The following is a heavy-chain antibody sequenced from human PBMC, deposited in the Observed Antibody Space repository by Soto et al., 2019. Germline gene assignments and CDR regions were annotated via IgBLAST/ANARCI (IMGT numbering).Heavy chain of an antibody. CDR3: ARDLYPLAYYFDY. CDR1: GYTFTNHG. CDR2: ISGHNGNT. Sequence: RASVKVSCKASGYTFTNHGISWARQAPGQGLEWLGWISGHNGNTKYAQRLQGRVTMTTDTSTSTAYMELRSLKSDDTAVYYCARDLYPLAYYFDYWGQGTLVTVSS. J-gene: IGHJ4*02. V-gene: IGHV1-18*01.